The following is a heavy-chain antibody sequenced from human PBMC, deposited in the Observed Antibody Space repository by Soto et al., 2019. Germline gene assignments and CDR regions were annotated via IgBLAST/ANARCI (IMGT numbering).Heavy chain of an antibody. D-gene: IGHD1-26*01. CDR1: GYTFTGYY. Sequence: QVQLVQSGAEVKKPGASVKVSCKASGYTFTGYYMHWVRQAPGQGLEWMGWINPNSGGTNYAQKFRGWVTMTRDTSTSTAYMELNRLTSDDTAVYYCARGPPVGSPPYYFDYGPQGTLVTVSS. CDR2: INPNSGGT. J-gene: IGHJ4*02. V-gene: IGHV1-2*04. CDR3: ARGPPVGSPPYYFDY.